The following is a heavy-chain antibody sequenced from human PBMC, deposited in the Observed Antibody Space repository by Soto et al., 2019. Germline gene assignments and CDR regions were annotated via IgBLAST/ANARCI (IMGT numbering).Heavy chain of an antibody. V-gene: IGHV3-43*01. Sequence: EVQLVESGGVVVQPGGSLRLSCAASGFTFDDYTMHWVRQAPGKGLEWVSLISWGGGSTYYADSVKGRFTISRDNSKNSLYLQMNSLRTEDTVLYYCAKGGRLSQLVAFDYWGQGTLVTVSS. J-gene: IGHJ4*02. D-gene: IGHD6-6*01. CDR1: GFTFDDYT. CDR2: ISWGGGST. CDR3: AKGGRLSQLVAFDY.